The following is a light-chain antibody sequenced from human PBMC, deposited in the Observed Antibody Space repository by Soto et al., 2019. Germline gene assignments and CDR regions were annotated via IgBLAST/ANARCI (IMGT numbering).Light chain of an antibody. V-gene: IGKV1-13*02. CDR2: DAS. CDR3: QQFSSCPYT. Sequence: AIQLTQSPSSLSASVGDRVTLTCRASQGISRALAWYQQIPGKAPRLLIFDASTLESGVPSRFSGSGSGADFTLTISSLQPEDFATYYCQQFSSCPYTFGQGTKLEIK. J-gene: IGKJ2*01. CDR1: QGISRA.